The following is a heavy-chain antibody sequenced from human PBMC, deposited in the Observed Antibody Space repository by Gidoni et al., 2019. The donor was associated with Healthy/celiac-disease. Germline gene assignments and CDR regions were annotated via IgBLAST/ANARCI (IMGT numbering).Heavy chain of an antibody. D-gene: IGHD6-13*01. CDR2: INPNSGGT. J-gene: IGHJ6*02. Sequence: QVQLVQSGAEVKKPGASVKVSCKASGYTFTGYYMHGVRQAPGQGLEWMGWINPNSGGTNYAQKFQGWVTMTRDTSISTAYMELSRLRSDDTAVYYCARDPGQQLGADDYYGMDVWGQGTTVTVSS. V-gene: IGHV1-2*04. CDR1: GYTFTGYY. CDR3: ARDPGQQLGADDYYGMDV.